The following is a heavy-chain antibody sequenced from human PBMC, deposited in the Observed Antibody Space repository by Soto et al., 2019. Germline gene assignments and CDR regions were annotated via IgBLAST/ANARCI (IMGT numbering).Heavy chain of an antibody. CDR3: ARDGWGSNWYFDL. D-gene: IGHD3-16*01. CDR1: GFTFSDYE. CDR2: ISISGTTT. V-gene: IGHV3-48*03. J-gene: IGHJ2*01. Sequence: GSLRLSCAASGFTFSDYEMNWVRQAPGKGLEWLSYISISGTTTHYADSVKGRFTISRDNAKRTLFLQMNSLRVDDTAVYYCARDGWGSNWYFDLWGRGTLVTVSS.